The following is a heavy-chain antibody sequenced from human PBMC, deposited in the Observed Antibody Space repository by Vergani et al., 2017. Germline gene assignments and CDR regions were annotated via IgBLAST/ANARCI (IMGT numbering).Heavy chain of an antibody. V-gene: IGHV3-23*01. D-gene: IGHD2-15*01. CDR2: LSGSGGST. J-gene: IGHJ2*01. CDR3: AKDKSRCSGDSCTTWYFDL. Sequence: EVHLLESGGNLIQPGGSLRLACAASGFTFSSHAMCWVCQAPGKGLEWVSALSGSGGSTHYADSVKGRFTISRDNSKNTVYLQMNSLRADDTAVYYCAKDKSRCSGDSCTTWYFDLWGRGTLVTVSS. CDR1: GFTFSSHA.